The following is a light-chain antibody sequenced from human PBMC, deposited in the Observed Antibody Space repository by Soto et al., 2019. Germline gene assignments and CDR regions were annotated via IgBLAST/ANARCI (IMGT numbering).Light chain of an antibody. CDR3: QQYSDWPPT. V-gene: IGKV3-15*01. CDR2: AAS. J-gene: IGKJ1*01. CDR1: QSVSRK. Sequence: ETGMTQSPATLSVSPGERATLSCRASQSVSRKLAWYQQKPGQAPRLLMNAASTRAAGIPTRFRGSGSGTDFTRPIASLQSEDLGVDSCQQYSDWPPTFGQGTKVEI.